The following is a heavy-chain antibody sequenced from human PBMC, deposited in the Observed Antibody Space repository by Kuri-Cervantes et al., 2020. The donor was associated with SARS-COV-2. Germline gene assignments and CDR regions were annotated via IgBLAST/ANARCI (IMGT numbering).Heavy chain of an antibody. V-gene: IGHV3-15*01. CDR3: TTGPIVGATWGVDY. D-gene: IGHD1-26*01. Sequence: GGSLRLSCAASGFTFSSYAMSWVRQAPGKGLEWVGRIKSKTDGGTTDYAAPVKGRFTISRDDSKNTLYLQMNSLKTEDTAVYYYTTGPIVGATWGVDYWGQGTLVTVSS. J-gene: IGHJ4*02. CDR2: IKSKTDGGTT. CDR1: GFTFSSYA.